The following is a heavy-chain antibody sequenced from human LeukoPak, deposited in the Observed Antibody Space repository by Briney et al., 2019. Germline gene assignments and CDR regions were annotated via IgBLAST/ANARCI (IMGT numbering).Heavy chain of an antibody. V-gene: IGHV3-7*03. CDR2: IKQDGSEK. Sequence: PGGSLRLSCAASGFTFSSYWMSWVRQAPGKGLEWVANIKQDGSEKYYVDSVKGRFTISRDNAKNSLYLQMNSLRAEDTTVYYCAKGGGYSSVGYWGQGTLVTVSS. J-gene: IGHJ4*02. CDR1: GFTFSSYW. D-gene: IGHD6-25*01. CDR3: AKGGGYSSVGY.